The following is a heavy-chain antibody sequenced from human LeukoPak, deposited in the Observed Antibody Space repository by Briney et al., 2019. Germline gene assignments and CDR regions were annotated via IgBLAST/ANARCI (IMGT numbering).Heavy chain of an antibody. CDR3: ARDTSPYIGTIWSDAFDI. V-gene: IGHV3-7*01. Sequence: GGSLRLSCAVSGFTFSDYWMTWVRQAPGKGLEWVANIKGDGSKKNYVDSVKGRFTISGDNANNSMYLQMNSLRAEDTAVYYCARDTSPYIGTIWSDAFDIWGQGTMVIVSS. CDR2: IKGDGSKK. D-gene: IGHD2-2*01. J-gene: IGHJ3*02. CDR1: GFTFSDYW.